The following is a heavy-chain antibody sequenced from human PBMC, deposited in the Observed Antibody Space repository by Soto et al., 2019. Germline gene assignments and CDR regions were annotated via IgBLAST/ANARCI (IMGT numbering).Heavy chain of an antibody. CDR1: GLNLTNNG. J-gene: IGHJ5*02. D-gene: IGHD2-21*02. CDR2: ITSDGKSK. V-gene: IGHV3-74*01. CDR3: ARESGDWPLNWFDP. Sequence: VHLVESGGGLVQPGGSLRLSCAASGLNLTNNGMPWAPQPPGKGLVWVSRITSDGKSKAYAESVKGRFAISRDNAKNTVYLQMNGLTVEDTAVYYCARESGDWPLNWFDPWGQGTLVTVSS.